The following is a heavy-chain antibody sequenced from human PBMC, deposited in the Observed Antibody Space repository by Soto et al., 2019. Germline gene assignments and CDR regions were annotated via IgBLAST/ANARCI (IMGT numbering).Heavy chain of an antibody. CDR2: INPSFFST. Sequence: ASVKVSCKASGYTFTSYYMHWVRQAPVQVLELIVIINPSFFSTSYSQKFQGRFTITMDTSTITFYIELISLRSEDTAVYYCARDPTSCGADCPFDYWGQGTLVTVSS. J-gene: IGHJ4*02. CDR1: GYTFTSYY. D-gene: IGHD2-21*02. CDR3: ARDPTSCGADCPFDY. V-gene: IGHV1-46*01.